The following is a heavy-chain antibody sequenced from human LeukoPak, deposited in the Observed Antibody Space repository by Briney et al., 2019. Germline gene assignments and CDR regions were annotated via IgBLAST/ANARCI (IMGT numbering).Heavy chain of an antibody. CDR1: GFTFSDYY. Sequence: GGSLRLSCAASGFTFSDYYMSWIRQAPGKGLEWVSYISSSSSYTNYADSVKGRFTISRDNAKNSLYLQMNSLRADDTAVYYCARDLIVVVPTPGYWGQGTLVTVSS. CDR2: ISSSSSYT. CDR3: ARDLIVVVPTPGY. J-gene: IGHJ4*02. D-gene: IGHD2-21*01. V-gene: IGHV3-11*06.